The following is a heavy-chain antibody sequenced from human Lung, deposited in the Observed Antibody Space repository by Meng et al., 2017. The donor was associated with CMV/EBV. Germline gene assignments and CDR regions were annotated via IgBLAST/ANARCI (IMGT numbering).Heavy chain of an antibody. V-gene: IGHV4-61*08. D-gene: IGHD1-26*01. CDR1: GVSVSNDDYH. J-gene: IGHJ4*02. Sequence: SXTXSLXCSVSGVSVSNDDYHWSWIRQSPGKGLEWIGQLYSTGTDTFNPSLMSRVTISKDTSKNRFSLTLTSVTAADTAVYFCVAYLVGIGGRGYWVQG. CDR3: VAYLVGIGGRGY. CDR2: LYSTGTD.